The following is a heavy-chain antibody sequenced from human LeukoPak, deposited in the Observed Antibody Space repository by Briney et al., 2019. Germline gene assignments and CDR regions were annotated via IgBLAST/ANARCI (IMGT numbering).Heavy chain of an antibody. CDR2: ITTGGSNK. J-gene: IGHJ3*01. D-gene: IGHD3-10*01. CDR3: AREGYYGSGSYYRTPDAFDV. V-gene: IGHV3-11*04. CDR1: GFSFSDYY. Sequence: GGSLRLSCAASGFSFSDYYMSWIRQAPGKGLEWVSYITTGGSNKYYADSVKGRFTISRDNAKNSLYLQMNSLRAEDTAVYSCAREGYYGSGSYYRTPDAFDVWGQGTMVTVSS.